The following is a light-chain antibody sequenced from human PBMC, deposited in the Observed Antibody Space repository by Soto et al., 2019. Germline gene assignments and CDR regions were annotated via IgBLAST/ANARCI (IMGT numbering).Light chain of an antibody. Sequence: QSVLTQPASVSGSPGQSITISCTGSSSDVGGSNSVSWYQQRPGKAPKLMIYDVRNRPSGVSNRFSGSESGDTASLTISGLQADDEADYYCSSYTSSSTLVFGGGTKLTVL. CDR3: SSYTSSSTLV. J-gene: IGLJ2*01. CDR2: DVR. CDR1: SSDVGGSNS. V-gene: IGLV2-14*01.